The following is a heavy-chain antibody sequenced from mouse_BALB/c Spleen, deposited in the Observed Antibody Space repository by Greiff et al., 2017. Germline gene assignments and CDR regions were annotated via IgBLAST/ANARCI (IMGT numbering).Heavy chain of an antibody. V-gene: IGHV7-3*02. J-gene: IGHJ3*01. CDR3: ARDTTAAY. D-gene: IGHD1-2*01. CDR1: GFTFTDYY. CDR2: IRNKANGYTT. Sequence: EVMLVESGGGLVQPGGSLRLSCATSGFTFTDYYMSWVRQPPGKALEWLGFIRNKANGYTTEYSASVKGRFTISRDNSQSILYLQMNTLRAEDSATYYCARDTTAAYWGQGTLVTVSA.